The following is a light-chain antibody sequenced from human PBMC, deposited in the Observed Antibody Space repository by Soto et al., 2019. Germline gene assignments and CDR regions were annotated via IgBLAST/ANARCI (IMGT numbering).Light chain of an antibody. Sequence: DIQLTQSPSSLSASVGDRVTITCRASQSISSYVNWYQQKPGTAPKLLIYAASSLQSGVPSRFSGSGSRTDFTLTISSLQPEDFATYYCQQSYSTPTFGQGTKVDIK. CDR3: QQSYSTPT. V-gene: IGKV1-39*01. CDR2: AAS. CDR1: QSISSY. J-gene: IGKJ1*01.